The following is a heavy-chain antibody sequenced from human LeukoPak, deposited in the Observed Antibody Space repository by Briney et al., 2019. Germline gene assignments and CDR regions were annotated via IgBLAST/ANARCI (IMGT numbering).Heavy chain of an antibody. V-gene: IGHV1-69*04. D-gene: IGHD3-22*01. CDR3: ARAYYYDSSGYSLFDH. J-gene: IGHJ4*02. CDR1: GGTFSSYA. Sequence: GASVKVSCKASGGTFSSYAISWVRQAPGQGLEWMGRIIPILGIANYAQKFQGRVTITADKSTSTAYMELSSLRSEDTAVYYCARAYYYDSSGYSLFDHWGQGTLVTVSS. CDR2: IIPILGIA.